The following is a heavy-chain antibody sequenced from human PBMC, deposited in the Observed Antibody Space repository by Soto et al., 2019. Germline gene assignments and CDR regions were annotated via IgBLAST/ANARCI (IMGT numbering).Heavy chain of an antibody. Sequence: QVQLQESGPGLVKPSQTLSLTCTVSGGSINSGGYCWSWIRQHPGKGLDWIGCISYGGSTSYNPSLKSRVTISVDTSKNQFSLKLTSVTAAETAVYYCSRGILVWGQGALITVSS. V-gene: IGHV4-31*03. CDR1: GGSINSGGYC. J-gene: IGHJ4*02. CDR2: ISYGGST. CDR3: SRGILV. D-gene: IGHD5-18*01.